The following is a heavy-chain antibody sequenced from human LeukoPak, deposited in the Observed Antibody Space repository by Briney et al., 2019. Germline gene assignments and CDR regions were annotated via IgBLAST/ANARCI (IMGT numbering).Heavy chain of an antibody. J-gene: IGHJ4*02. V-gene: IGHV3-53*01. Sequence: GGSLRLSCAVSGLTVSSNYMSWVRQAPGKGLEWVSVIYSGGSTYYADSVKGRFTISRDNSKNTLYLQMNSLRAEDTAVYYCARVGYSSGWRGFDYWGQGTLVTVSS. D-gene: IGHD6-19*01. CDR3: ARVGYSSGWRGFDY. CDR2: IYSGGST. CDR1: GLTVSSNY.